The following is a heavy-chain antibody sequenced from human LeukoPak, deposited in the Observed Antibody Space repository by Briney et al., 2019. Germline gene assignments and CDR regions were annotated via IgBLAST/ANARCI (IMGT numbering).Heavy chain of an antibody. J-gene: IGHJ4*02. D-gene: IGHD2-2*01. CDR2: ISYDGNDK. Sequence: GGSLGLSCAASGFAFSTYGMHWVRQAPGKGLEWVAIISYDGNDKDYADSVRGRFTISRDNSKNTLYLQMNSLRGEDTAVYYCTKSTAPAGYYLDYWGQGILVTVSS. CDR1: GFAFSTYG. V-gene: IGHV3-30*18. CDR3: TKSTAPAGYYLDY.